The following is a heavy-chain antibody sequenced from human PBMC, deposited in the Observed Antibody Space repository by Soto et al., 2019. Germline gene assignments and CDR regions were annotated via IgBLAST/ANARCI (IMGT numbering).Heavy chain of an antibody. CDR2: IYPGDPDT. V-gene: IGHV5-51*01. CDR1: GYSFTSYW. Sequence: SLKISCKGSGYSFTSYWIGWVRQMPGKGLEWMGIIYPGDPDTRYSPSFQGQVTISADKSISTAYLQWSSLKASDTAMYYCARRTGPGVVNYYYYGMDVWGQGTTVTVSS. D-gene: IGHD3-3*01. J-gene: IGHJ6*02. CDR3: ARRTGPGVVNYYYYGMDV.